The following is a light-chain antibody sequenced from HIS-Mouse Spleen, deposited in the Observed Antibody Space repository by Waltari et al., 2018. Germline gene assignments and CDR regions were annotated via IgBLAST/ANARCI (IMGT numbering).Light chain of an antibody. V-gene: IGLV2-23*01. J-gene: IGLJ2*01. CDR1: SSDVGRYNL. CDR3: CSYAGSSTLEV. Sequence: QSALTQPASVSGSPGQSITISCTGTSSDVGRYNLVPRYQQHPGKAPKLMIYEGSKRPSGVSNRFSGSKSGNTASLTISGLQAEDEADYYCCSYAGSSTLEVFGGGTKLTVL. CDR2: EGS.